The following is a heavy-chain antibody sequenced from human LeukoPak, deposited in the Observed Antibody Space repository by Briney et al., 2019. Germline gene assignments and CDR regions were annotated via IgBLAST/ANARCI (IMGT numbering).Heavy chain of an antibody. CDR3: ARGAVGVPAAITP. Sequence: GGSLRLSCAASGFTFSSYSMNWVRQAPGKGLEWVSSISSSNSYIYYADSVKGRFTISRDNAKNSLYLQMNSLRAEDTAVYYCARGAVGVPAAITPWGQGTLVTVSS. D-gene: IGHD2-2*01. J-gene: IGHJ5*02. CDR1: GFTFSSYS. CDR2: ISSSNSYI. V-gene: IGHV3-21*01.